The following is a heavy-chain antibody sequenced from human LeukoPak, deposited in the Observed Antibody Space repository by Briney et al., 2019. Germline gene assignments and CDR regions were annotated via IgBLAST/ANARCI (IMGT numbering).Heavy chain of an antibody. V-gene: IGHV3-11*01. CDR2: INIGGTNT. CDR3: AKDKAGTTPHYYYMDV. D-gene: IGHD1/OR15-1a*01. CDR1: GFTFNDYY. Sequence: GGSLRLSCAASGFTFNDYYMSWIRQAPGKGLEWLSYINIGGTNTHYADSVKGRFTISRDNAKKSLYLEMNSLRAEDTALYYCAKDKAGTTPHYYYMDVWGKGTTVTVSS. J-gene: IGHJ6*03.